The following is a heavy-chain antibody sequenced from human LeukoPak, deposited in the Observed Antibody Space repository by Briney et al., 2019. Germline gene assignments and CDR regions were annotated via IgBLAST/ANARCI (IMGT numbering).Heavy chain of an antibody. D-gene: IGHD3-9*01. CDR2: INHSGST. V-gene: IGHV4-34*01. CDR3: ARRDDSGLRYFDWLSKGDYFDY. J-gene: IGHJ4*02. CDR1: GGSISSYY. Sequence: SETLSLTCTVSGGSISSYYWSWIRQPPGKGLEWIGEINHSGSTNYNPSLKSRVTISVDTSKNQFSLKLSSVTAADTAVYYCARRDDSGLRYFDWLSKGDYFDYWGQGTLVTVSS.